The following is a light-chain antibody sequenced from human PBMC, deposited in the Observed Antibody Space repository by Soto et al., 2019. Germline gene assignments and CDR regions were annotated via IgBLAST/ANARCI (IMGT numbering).Light chain of an antibody. CDR2: AAS. Sequence: IQLTQSPSFLSASLGDRVSITCRASQGIGSYLAWYQQKPGKAPNLLIYAASTLQSGVPSRFSGSGSGTDFTLTISSLQPEDFATYYCQHYNSYSEAFGQGTKVDIK. V-gene: IGKV1-9*01. J-gene: IGKJ1*01. CDR1: QGIGSY. CDR3: QHYNSYSEA.